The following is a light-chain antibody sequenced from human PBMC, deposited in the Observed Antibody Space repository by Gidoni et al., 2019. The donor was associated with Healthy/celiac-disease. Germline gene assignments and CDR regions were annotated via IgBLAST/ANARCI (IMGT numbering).Light chain of an antibody. CDR3: QQYGSSDT. CDR2: GAS. V-gene: IGKV3-20*01. J-gene: IGKJ2*01. CDR1: PSGSSSY. Sequence: DIVLPQSPGTLSLSPVERATLSCRGSPSGSSSYFAWYQQQPGQAPRIHIYGASSRATGLTDRCSGSGSETDFTLTISRLEAEDFEVYYCQQYGSSDTFGQXTKLEIK.